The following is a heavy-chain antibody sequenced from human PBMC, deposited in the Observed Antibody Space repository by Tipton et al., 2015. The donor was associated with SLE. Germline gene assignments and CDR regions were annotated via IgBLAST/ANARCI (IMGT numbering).Heavy chain of an antibody. CDR2: VYYTGNT. V-gene: IGHV4-39*07. Sequence: TLSPTCTVSGDSISSSSYYWGWIRQPPGKGLEWVGTVYYTGNTFYNPSLKSRVTISVDTSKNQFSLNLSSVTAADTAVYYCARDEYRYDTTGYHLLGHFDYWGQGTLVTVSS. D-gene: IGHD3-22*01. CDR1: GDSISSSSYY. J-gene: IGHJ4*02. CDR3: ARDEYRYDTTGYHLLGHFDY.